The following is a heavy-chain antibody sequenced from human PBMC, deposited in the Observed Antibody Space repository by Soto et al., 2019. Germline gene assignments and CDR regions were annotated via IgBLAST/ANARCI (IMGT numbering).Heavy chain of an antibody. CDR2: INPSDDAT. CDR1: GYTFTIYY. J-gene: IGHJ4*02. D-gene: IGHD3-22*01. CDR3: ARDLTREGDYYDRSGYYLDY. Sequence: GASVKVSCKASGYTFTIYYMHCVLQSPLQWLDWMGIINPSDDATSYAEKFQGRLTMTKDTSTSTVYMEMSSLRSEDTAVYYCARDLTREGDYYDRSGYYLDYWGQGTLVTVSS. V-gene: IGHV1-46*01.